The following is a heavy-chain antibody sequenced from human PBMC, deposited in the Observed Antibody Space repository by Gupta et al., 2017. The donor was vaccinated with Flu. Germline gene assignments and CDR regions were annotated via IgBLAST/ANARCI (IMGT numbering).Heavy chain of an antibody. CDR2: INPDGSST. J-gene: IGHJ4*02. CDR3: STVTSGC. Sequence: EMQLVESGGGLVQPGGSLRISFPASGLTSRCPHLNWVSKAPGKGLVWVSRINPDGSSTTYAESVKGRFTISRDNAKNTLYLQMNSLGDDDTAVYYCSTVTSGCWGQGTLATVSS. D-gene: IGHD4-17*01. CDR1: GLTSRCPH. V-gene: IGHV3-74*03.